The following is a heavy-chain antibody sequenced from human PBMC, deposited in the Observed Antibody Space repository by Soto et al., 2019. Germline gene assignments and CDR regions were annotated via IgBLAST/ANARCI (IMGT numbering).Heavy chain of an antibody. CDR3: GSPSRYGDYYYYGMDV. CDR2: VSAYNGNT. CDR1: GYTFTSYG. V-gene: IGHV1-18*01. Sequence: QVQLVQSGAEVKKPGASVKVSCKASGYTFTSYGISWVRQAPGQGLEWMGWVSAYNGNTNYAQKLQGRVTMTTDTSRSTGYRELRSLRSDDAAVYYCGSPSRYGDYYYYGMDVWGQGTTVTVSS. J-gene: IGHJ6*02. D-gene: IGHD4-17*01.